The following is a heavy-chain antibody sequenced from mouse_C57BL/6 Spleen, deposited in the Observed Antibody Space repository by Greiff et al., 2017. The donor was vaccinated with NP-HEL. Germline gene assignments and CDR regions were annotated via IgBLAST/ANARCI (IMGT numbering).Heavy chain of an antibody. CDR1: GYAFSSSW. CDR2: IYPGDGDT. CDR3: ARSKTGVYYGNYEEGYYAMDY. Sequence: VQLQESGPELVKPGASVKISCKASGYAFSSSWMNWVKQRPGKGLEWIGRIYPGDGDTNYNGKFKGKATLTADKSSSTAYMQLSSLTSEDSAVYFGARSKTGVYYGNYEEGYYAMDYGGQGTSVTVSA. V-gene: IGHV1-82*01. J-gene: IGHJ4*01. D-gene: IGHD2-1*01.